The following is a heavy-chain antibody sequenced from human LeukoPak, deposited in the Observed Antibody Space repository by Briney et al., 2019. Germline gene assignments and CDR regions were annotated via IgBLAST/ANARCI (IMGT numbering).Heavy chain of an antibody. CDR2: ISYDGSNK. CDR1: GFTFSSYA. V-gene: IGHV3-30-3*02. J-gene: IGHJ6*02. Sequence: GGSLRLSCAASGFTFSSYAMHWVRQAPGKGLEWVAVISYDGSNKYYADSVKGRFTISRDNSRNTLYLQVNSLRAEDTAVYHCAKTGDFWSDYYRNYGMDVWGQGTTVTVSS. CDR3: AKTGDFWSDYYRNYGMDV. D-gene: IGHD3-3*01.